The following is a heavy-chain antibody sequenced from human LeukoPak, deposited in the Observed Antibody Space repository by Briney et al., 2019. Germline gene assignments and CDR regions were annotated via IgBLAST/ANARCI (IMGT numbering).Heavy chain of an antibody. J-gene: IGHJ4*02. D-gene: IGHD5-24*01. CDR2: IIPIFGIA. Sequence: SVTVSCKASGGTFSSYAISWVRQAPGQGLEWMGRIIPIFGIANYAQKFQGRVTITADKSTSTAYMELSSLRSEDTAVYYCATDGYNPTFDYWGQGTLVTVSS. CDR1: GGTFSSYA. V-gene: IGHV1-69*04. CDR3: ATDGYNPTFDY.